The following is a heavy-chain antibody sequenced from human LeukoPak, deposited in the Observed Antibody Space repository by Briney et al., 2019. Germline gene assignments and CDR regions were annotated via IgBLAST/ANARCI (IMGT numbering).Heavy chain of an antibody. CDR3: AKKWVPSRETHSFDY. Sequence: SGGSLRLSCAASGFTFSSYSMNWVRQAPGKGLEWVSAICGSGDCTLYADSVKGRFTISRDNFKNTLYLQMNSLRAEDTALYYCAKKWVPSRETHSFDYWGQGTLVTVSS. J-gene: IGHJ4*02. CDR1: GFTFSSYS. D-gene: IGHD2-8*01. V-gene: IGHV3-23*01. CDR2: ICGSGDCT.